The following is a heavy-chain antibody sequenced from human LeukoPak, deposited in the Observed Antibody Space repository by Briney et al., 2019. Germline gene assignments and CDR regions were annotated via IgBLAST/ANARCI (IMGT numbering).Heavy chain of an antibody. V-gene: IGHV3-30*04. CDR3: AELGITMIGGV. CDR2: ISYDASNK. J-gene: IGHJ6*04. CDR1: GFSFSSYT. D-gene: IGHD3-10*02. Sequence: PGGSLRLSCAASGFSFSSYTMHWVRQAPGKGLEWVALISYDASNKYYADSVKGRFTISRDSSKNMVYLQMNSLRAEDTAVYYCAELGITMIGGVWGKGTTVTISS.